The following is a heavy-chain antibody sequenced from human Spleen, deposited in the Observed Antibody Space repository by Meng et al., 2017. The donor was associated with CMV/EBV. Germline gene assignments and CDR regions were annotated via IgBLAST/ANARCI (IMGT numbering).Heavy chain of an antibody. J-gene: IGHJ4*02. V-gene: IGHV3-7*01. CDR3: ATMGFCGGDTCRASLMW. Sequence: GGSLRLSCDASGITFSNSAMHWVRQAPGKGLEWVANINQDGSETYYVESVKGRFTVSRDNTKKSLLLQMRSLRVEDTAIYYCATMGFCGGDTCRASLMWWGRGTLVTVSS. CDR1: GITFSNSA. D-gene: IGHD2-21*01. CDR2: INQDGSET.